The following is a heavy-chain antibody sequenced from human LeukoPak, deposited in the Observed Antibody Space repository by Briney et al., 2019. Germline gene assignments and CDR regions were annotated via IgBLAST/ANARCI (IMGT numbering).Heavy chain of an antibody. Sequence: PSETLSLTCAVYGGSFSGYYWSWIRQPPGKGREWIGEINHSGSTNYNPSLKSRVTISVDTSKNQFSLKLSSVTAADTAVYYCARDRSWYLRTQNWFDPWGQGTLVTVSS. CDR2: INHSGST. J-gene: IGHJ5*02. D-gene: IGHD6-13*01. CDR3: ARDRSWYLRTQNWFDP. V-gene: IGHV4-34*01. CDR1: GGSFSGYY.